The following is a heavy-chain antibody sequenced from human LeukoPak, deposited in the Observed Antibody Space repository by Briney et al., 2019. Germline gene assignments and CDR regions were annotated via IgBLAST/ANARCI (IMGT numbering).Heavy chain of an antibody. CDR3: AKTVVVITFRFDS. J-gene: IGHJ4*02. Sequence: GGSLRLSCAAFGFSFNNYVMSWVRQAPGKGLEWVSAISGDGARTYYADSVEGRFTISRDNSKNTLDLQMNSLRAEDTAVYYCAKTVVVITFRFDSWGQGSLVTVSS. CDR2: ISGDGART. D-gene: IGHD2-21*01. CDR1: GFSFNNYV. V-gene: IGHV3-23*01.